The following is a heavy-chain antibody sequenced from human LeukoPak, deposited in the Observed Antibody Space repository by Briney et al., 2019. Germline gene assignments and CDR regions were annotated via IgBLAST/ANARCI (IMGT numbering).Heavy chain of an antibody. Sequence: GGSLRLSCAASGLTFSSYAMHWVRQAPGKGLEWVAVISYDGSNKYYADSVKGRFTISRDNSKNTLYLQMNSLRAEDTAVYYCARGGDIVVVPAADYYYYGMDVWGQGTTVTVSS. V-gene: IGHV3-30-3*01. J-gene: IGHJ6*02. CDR1: GLTFSSYA. D-gene: IGHD2-2*01. CDR3: ARGGDIVVVPAADYYYYGMDV. CDR2: ISYDGSNK.